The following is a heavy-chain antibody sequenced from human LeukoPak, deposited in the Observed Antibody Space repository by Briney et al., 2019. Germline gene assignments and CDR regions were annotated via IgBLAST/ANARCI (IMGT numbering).Heavy chain of an antibody. Sequence: SETLSLTCTVSGASMSNHFWSWIRQPPGKGLEWIGYIYSSDTTNYNPSLKSRVTMSVDTSENQFSLKLSSVTAADTALYYCASRPGGSTWYGVFDYWSRGTLVTVSS. V-gene: IGHV4-59*11. CDR3: ASRPGGSTWYGVFDY. D-gene: IGHD6-13*01. J-gene: IGHJ4*02. CDR2: IYSSDTT. CDR1: GASMSNHF.